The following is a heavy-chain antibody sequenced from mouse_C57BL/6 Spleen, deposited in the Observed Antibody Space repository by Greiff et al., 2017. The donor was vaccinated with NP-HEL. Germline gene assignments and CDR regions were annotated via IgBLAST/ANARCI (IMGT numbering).Heavy chain of an antibody. CDR1: GFTFSSYA. CDR3: ARVGDYDGYYYAMDY. Sequence: EVHLVESGGGLVKPGGSLKLSCAASGFTFSSYAMSWVRQTPEKRLEWVATISDGGSYTYYPDNVKGRFTISRDNAKNNLYLQMSHLKSEDTAMYYCARVGDYDGYYYAMDYWGQGTSVTVSS. J-gene: IGHJ4*01. D-gene: IGHD2-4*01. V-gene: IGHV5-4*01. CDR2: ISDGGSYT.